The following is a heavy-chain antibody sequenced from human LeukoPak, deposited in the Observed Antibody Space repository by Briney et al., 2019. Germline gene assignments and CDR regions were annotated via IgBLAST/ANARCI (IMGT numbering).Heavy chain of an antibody. V-gene: IGHV1-24*01. D-gene: IGHD1-26*01. CDR1: GYTFTSYF. J-gene: IGHJ4*02. Sequence: ASVKVSCKASGYTFTSYFMHWVRQAPGKGLEWMGGFDPEDGETIYAQKFQGRVTMTEDTSTDTAYMELSSLRSEDTAVYYCATAWELPYDYWGQGTLVTVSS. CDR2: FDPEDGET. CDR3: ATAWELPYDY.